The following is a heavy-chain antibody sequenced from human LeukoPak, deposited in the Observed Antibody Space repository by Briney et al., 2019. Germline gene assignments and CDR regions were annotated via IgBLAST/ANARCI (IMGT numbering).Heavy chain of an antibody. CDR1: GFTFSSYG. Sequence: GGSLRLSCAASGFTFSSYGMHWVRQAPGKGLEWVSFISGNGGRTDYAESVKGRFTISRDNSKNTVYLQMNSLRDEDTATYYCAKDPNGDYVGTFDMWGQGTMVTVSS. CDR2: ISGNGGRT. CDR3: AKDPNGDYVGTFDM. J-gene: IGHJ3*02. V-gene: IGHV3-23*01. D-gene: IGHD4-17*01.